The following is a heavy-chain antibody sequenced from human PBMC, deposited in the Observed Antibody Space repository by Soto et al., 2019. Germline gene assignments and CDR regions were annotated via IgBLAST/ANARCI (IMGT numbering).Heavy chain of an antibody. CDR3: ARVPGYCGGSSCYGDYYYGMDV. CDR1: GFIFSNYA. D-gene: IGHD2-15*01. V-gene: IGHV3-30-3*01. J-gene: IGHJ6*02. Sequence: QVQLVESGGGVVQPGRSPRLSCGASGFIFSNYAMYRVRQAPGKGLEWVAVISSDESNKYYADSVKGRFTISRDNSKNTLYLQMSSLRAEDTAMYYCARVPGYCGGSSCYGDYYYGMDVWGQGTTVTVSS. CDR2: ISSDESNK.